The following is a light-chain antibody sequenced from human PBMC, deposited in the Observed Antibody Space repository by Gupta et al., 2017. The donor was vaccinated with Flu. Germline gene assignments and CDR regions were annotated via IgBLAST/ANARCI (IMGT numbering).Light chain of an antibody. Sequence: VFTPSPATLSLSPGERATLSCRASQSVSSYLAWYQQKPGQAPRLLIYDASNRATGIPARFSGSGSGTDFTLTISSLEPEDFAVYYCQQRSNWPITFGQGTRLEIK. J-gene: IGKJ5*01. CDR1: QSVSSY. CDR3: QQRSNWPIT. V-gene: IGKV3-11*01. CDR2: DAS.